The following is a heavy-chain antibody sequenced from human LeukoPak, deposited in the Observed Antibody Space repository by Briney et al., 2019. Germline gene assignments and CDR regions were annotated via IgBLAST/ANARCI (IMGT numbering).Heavy chain of an antibody. J-gene: IGHJ3*02. CDR3: TTAVIRRLNAFDI. CDR1: GVTFSGYS. D-gene: IGHD2-21*01. V-gene: IGHV3-15*01. CDR2: IKSKTDGRTT. Sequence: PGGSLRLSCAASGVTFSGYSTNGSRQAPGKGRGWVGRIKSKTDGRTTNYAAPVTGTFTISRDDTKNTLYLQMNSLQTEDTAVYYRTTAVIRRLNAFDIWGRGTLVTVSS.